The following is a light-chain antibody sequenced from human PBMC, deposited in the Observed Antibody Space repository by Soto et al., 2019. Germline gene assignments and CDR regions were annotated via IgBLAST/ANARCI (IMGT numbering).Light chain of an antibody. Sequence: DIQMTQSPSSLSASVGDRVTITCRASQSISSYLNWYQQKPGKAPKLLIYTASSLQSGVPSRFSGSGSGTDFTLTSSSLQPEDFATYYCQQSYRMTTFGGGTKVEIK. CDR3: QQSYRMTT. J-gene: IGKJ4*01. CDR2: TAS. V-gene: IGKV1-39*01. CDR1: QSISSY.